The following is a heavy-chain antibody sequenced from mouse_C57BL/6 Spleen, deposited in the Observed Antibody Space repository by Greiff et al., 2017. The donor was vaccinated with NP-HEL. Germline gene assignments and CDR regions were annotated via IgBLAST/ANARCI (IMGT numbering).Heavy chain of an antibody. Sequence: VQLQQSGTELVKPGASVKLSCKASGYTFTSYWMHWVKQRPGQGLEWIGNINPSNGGTNYNEKFKSKATLTVDKSSSTAYMQLSSLTSEDSAVYKCARGGLYDGSSSYPMDYWGQGTSVTVSA. V-gene: IGHV1-53*01. CDR2: INPSNGGT. CDR3: ARGGLYDGSSSYPMDY. J-gene: IGHJ4*01. CDR1: GYTFTSYW. D-gene: IGHD1-1*01.